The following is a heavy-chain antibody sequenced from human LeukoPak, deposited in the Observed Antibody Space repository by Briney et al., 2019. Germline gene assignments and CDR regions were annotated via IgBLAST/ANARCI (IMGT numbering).Heavy chain of an antibody. J-gene: IGHJ4*02. CDR3: ARGNDYWSGYIDY. Sequence: GGSLRLSCAASGFAFSSHWMHWVRQAPGKGLVWVSHVKNDGSSTNYADSVRGRFTISRDNAKNTLYLQMDSLRAEDTAVYYCARGNDYWSGYIDYWGQGALVTVSS. V-gene: IGHV3-74*01. D-gene: IGHD3-3*01. CDR1: GFAFSSHW. CDR2: VKNDGSST.